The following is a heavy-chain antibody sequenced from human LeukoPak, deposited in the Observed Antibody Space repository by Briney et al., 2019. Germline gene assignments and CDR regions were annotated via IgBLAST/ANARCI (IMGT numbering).Heavy chain of an antibody. J-gene: IGHJ6*02. CDR3: ARRAPFYYNSWSPTHDYGMDV. Sequence: GGSLRLSCAAFGFTFSDYYMAWIRQAPGKGLEWISYISTSGSAVYYADSVKGRFTMSRDNAKNSLYLQMNSLRAEDTAVYYCARRAPFYYNSWSPTHDYGMDVWGQGTTVTVSS. V-gene: IGHV3-11*01. CDR2: ISTSGSAV. CDR1: GFTFSDYY. D-gene: IGHD3-10*01.